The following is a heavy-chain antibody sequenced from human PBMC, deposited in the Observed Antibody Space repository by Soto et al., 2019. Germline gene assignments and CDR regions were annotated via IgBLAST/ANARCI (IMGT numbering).Heavy chain of an antibody. V-gene: IGHV4-61*01. J-gene: IGHJ4*02. CDR3: ARDDGDQGGY. CDR1: GGSVSNGSYY. Sequence: QVQLQESGPGLVKPSETLSLTCTVSGGSVSNGSYYWSWIRQPPGKGLEWIGYIYYSGSTNYNPSLKSRVTISVDTSKNQFSLKLSSVTAADTAVYYCARDDGDQGGYWGQGTLVTVSS. D-gene: IGHD4-17*01. CDR2: IYYSGST.